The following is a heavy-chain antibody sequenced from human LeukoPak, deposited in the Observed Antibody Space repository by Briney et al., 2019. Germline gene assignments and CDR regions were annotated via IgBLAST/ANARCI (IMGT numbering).Heavy chain of an antibody. CDR2: ISDSGDST. Sequence: RPGGSLRLSCAASGFTFTTYAMTWVRQAPGQGLEWISTISDSGDSTYYADSVKGRFTISRDNSKNTLHVQMNSLRAEDTAVYYCAKSHSVGYRGYFDYWGQGTLVTVSS. J-gene: IGHJ4*02. CDR3: AKSHSVGYRGYFDY. D-gene: IGHD5-12*01. CDR1: GFTFTTYA. V-gene: IGHV3-23*01.